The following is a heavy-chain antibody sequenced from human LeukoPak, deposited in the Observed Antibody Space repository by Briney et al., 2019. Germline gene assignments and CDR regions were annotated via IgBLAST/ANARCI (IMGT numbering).Heavy chain of an antibody. CDR1: GFTFSNYW. CDR3: ARGSSTWSDY. Sequence: GGSLRLSCAASGFTFSNYWMHWVRQAPGKGLVWVSRITSDGRSTSKADSVRGRFTISRDNAKNTLYLQMNSLRAEDTAVYYCARGSSTWSDYWGQGTLVTVSS. J-gene: IGHJ4*02. V-gene: IGHV3-74*01. CDR2: ITSDGRST. D-gene: IGHD6-13*01.